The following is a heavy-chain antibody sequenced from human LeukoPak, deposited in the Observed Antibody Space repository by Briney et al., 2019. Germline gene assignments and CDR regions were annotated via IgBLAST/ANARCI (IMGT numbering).Heavy chain of an antibody. CDR1: GFRFRTQA. J-gene: IGHJ4*02. CDR3: TKDQDFRLGSMDF. V-gene: IGHV3-23*01. CDR2: ITDVGDRA. D-gene: IGHD7-27*01. Sequence: PGGSLRLSCGTSGFRFRTQAMTWVRQVPGKGLEWVSTITDVGDRALYIDSVRGRFTIFRDDSKNTLYLQMNSLRAEDTAVYYCTKDQDFRLGSMDFWGQGTLVTVSS.